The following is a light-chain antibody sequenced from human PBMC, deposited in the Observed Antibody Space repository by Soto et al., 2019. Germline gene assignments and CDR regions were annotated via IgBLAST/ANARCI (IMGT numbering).Light chain of an antibody. CDR1: QSISRN. V-gene: IGKV1-39*01. J-gene: IGKJ1*01. CDR3: QQSYSTLWT. CDR2: AAS. Sequence: DIQMTQSPSSLSASVGDRVTITCRASQSISRNLCWYQQKPGKAPKLLIYAASNLQSGVPSRFSGSGSGTDFTLPISSLQPEDFATYYCQQSYSTLWTFGQGTKVEIK.